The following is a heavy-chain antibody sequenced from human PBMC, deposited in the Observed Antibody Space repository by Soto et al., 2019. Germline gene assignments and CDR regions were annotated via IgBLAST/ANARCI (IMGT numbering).Heavy chain of an antibody. J-gene: IGHJ4*02. CDR1: GGSISSYY. CDR2: IYYSGSN. CDR3: ERSPKRWPIEY. Sequence: SETLSLTCTVSGGSISSYYWSCIRQPPGKGLEWIGYIYYSGSNNYNPSLKSRVTISVDKYKNQFSLKLSSVTAADTAVYYSERSPKRWPIEYWGQGTLVTVS. V-gene: IGHV4-59*01.